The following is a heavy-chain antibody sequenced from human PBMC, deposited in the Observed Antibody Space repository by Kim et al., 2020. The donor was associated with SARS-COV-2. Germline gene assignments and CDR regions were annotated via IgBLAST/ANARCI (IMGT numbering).Heavy chain of an antibody. V-gene: IGHV3-7*01. Sequence: GGSLRLSCAASGFTFSSYWMSWVRQAPGKGLEWVANIKQDGSEKYYVDSVKGRFTISRNNAKDSLYLQMNSLRAEDTAVYYCARWGLGVAGSWFFYYGIDVWGQGTTVIVSS. D-gene: IGHD6-19*01. CDR1: GFTFSSYW. J-gene: IGHJ6*02. CDR3: ARWGLGVAGSWFFYYGIDV. CDR2: IKQDGSEK.